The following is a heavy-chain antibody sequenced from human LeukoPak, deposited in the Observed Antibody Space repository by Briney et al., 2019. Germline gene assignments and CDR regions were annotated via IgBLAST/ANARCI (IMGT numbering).Heavy chain of an antibody. Sequence: GGSLRLSCAASGFTFSNYAMSWVRQAPGKGLEWVSAISGGGGSTYYADSVKGRFTISRDNSKNTLYLQMNSLRAEDTAVYYCARAGPAAGIDYWGQGTLVTVSS. CDR3: ARAGPAAGIDY. V-gene: IGHV3-23*01. D-gene: IGHD6-13*01. J-gene: IGHJ4*02. CDR2: ISGGGGST. CDR1: GFTFSNYA.